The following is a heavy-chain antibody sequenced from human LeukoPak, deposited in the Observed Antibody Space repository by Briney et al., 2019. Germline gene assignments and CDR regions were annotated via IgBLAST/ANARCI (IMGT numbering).Heavy chain of an antibody. J-gene: IGHJ5*02. CDR1: GGSISSGGYY. V-gene: IGHV4-31*03. CDR2: IYYSGST. D-gene: IGHD3-10*01. CDR3: ARDVMVRNWFDP. Sequence: SETLSLTCTVSGGSISSGGYYWSWIRQHPGKGLEWIGYIYYSGSTYYNPSLKSRVTISVDTSKNQFSLKLSSVTAADTAVYYCARDVMVRNWFDPWGQGTLVTVS.